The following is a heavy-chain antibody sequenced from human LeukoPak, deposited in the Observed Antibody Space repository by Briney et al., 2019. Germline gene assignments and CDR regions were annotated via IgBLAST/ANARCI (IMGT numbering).Heavy chain of an antibody. Sequence: SAKDSCKVSGDTLSSYAINWVRQAPKQGLEWRGRIIAILVPANYAQTFQGRVTITADTSTTPAYMEMSSRRTYGTALYNCARDYYYDDSGYSPFDVWS. CDR1: GDTLSSYA. D-gene: IGHD3-22*01. CDR3: ARDYYYDDSGYSPFDV. CDR2: IIAILVPA. V-gene: IGHV1-69*06. J-gene: IGHJ3*01.